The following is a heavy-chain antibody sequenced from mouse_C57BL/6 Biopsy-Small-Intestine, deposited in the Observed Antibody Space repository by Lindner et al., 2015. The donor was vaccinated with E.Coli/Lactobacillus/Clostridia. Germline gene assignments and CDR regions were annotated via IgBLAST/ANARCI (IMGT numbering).Heavy chain of an antibody. CDR1: GYTFSSFD. CDR3: ARGIEAGVDY. V-gene: IGHV1-79*01. J-gene: IGHJ4*01. CDR2: MSPDNSET. Sequence: SVKVSCKASGYTFSSFDINWMRQAPGQGLEWMGWMSPDNSETGYAQKFQGRVTMTQDTSITTAYMELSGLISEDTAVYFCARGIEAGVDYWGQGTLVTVSS.